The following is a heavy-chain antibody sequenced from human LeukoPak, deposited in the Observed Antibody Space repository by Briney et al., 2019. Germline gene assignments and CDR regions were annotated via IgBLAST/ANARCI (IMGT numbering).Heavy chain of an antibody. D-gene: IGHD5-12*01. V-gene: IGHV1-69*04. J-gene: IGHJ4*02. CDR3: ARDGISGYDLDFDY. CDR2: IIPILGIA. Sequence: ASVKVSCKASGGTFISYAISWVRQAPGQGLEWMGRIIPILGIANYAQKFQGRVTMTRDTSTSTVYMELSSLRSEDTAVYYCARDGISGYDLDFDYWGQGTLVTVSS. CDR1: GGTFISYA.